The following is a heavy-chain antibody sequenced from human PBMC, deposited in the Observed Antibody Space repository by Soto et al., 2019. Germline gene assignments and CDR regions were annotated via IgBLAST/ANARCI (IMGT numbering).Heavy chain of an antibody. CDR2: IYYSGST. V-gene: IGHV4-59*01. Sequence: SETLSLTCTVSGGSISSYYWSWIRQPPGKGLEWIGYIYYSGSTNYNPSLKSRVTISVDTSKNQFSLKLSSVTAADTAVYYCARGGHSLTYYDFWSGYYPIADYGMDVWGQGTTVTVS. CDR1: GGSISSYY. D-gene: IGHD3-3*01. J-gene: IGHJ6*02. CDR3: ARGGHSLTYYDFWSGYYPIADYGMDV.